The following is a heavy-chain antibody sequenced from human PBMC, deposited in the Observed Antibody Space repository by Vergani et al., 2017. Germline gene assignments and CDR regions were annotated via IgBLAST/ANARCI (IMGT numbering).Heavy chain of an antibody. CDR3: ALXERSTSCINSVCITPETGSWFDP. J-gene: IGHJ5*02. Sequence: QMQLVQSGAEVKKTGSSVKVSCKASGYTFTYRYLHWVRQAPGQALEWMGWITPFNGNTNYAQKFQDRVTITRDRSMSTAYMELSSLRSEDTAMYYCALXERSTSCINSVCITPETGSWFDPWGQGTLVTVSS. V-gene: IGHV1-45*02. D-gene: IGHD2-2*01. CDR2: ITPFNGNT. CDR1: GYTFTYRY.